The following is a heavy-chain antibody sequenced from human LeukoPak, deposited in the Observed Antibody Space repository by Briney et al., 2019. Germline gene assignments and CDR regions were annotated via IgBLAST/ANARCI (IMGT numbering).Heavy chain of an antibody. Sequence: PGGSLRLSCAASGFTVSSNYMSWVRQAPGKGLEGVSVIYSGGSTYYAGSVKGRFTISRHNSKNTLYLQMNSLRAEDTAVYYCAIAPPLDMVRGVWGGDYWGQGTLVTVSS. CDR3: AIAPPLDMVRGVWGGDY. V-gene: IGHV3-53*04. D-gene: IGHD3-10*01. CDR2: IYSGGST. J-gene: IGHJ4*02. CDR1: GFTVSSNY.